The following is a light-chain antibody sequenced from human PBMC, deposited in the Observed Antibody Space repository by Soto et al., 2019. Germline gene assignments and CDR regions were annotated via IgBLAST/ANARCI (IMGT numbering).Light chain of an antibody. CDR3: PSYGSRLNV. V-gene: IGLV1-40*01. Sequence: QSVLTQPPSVSGAPGQRVTISCTGSSSNIGAGYDVHWYQQLPGTAPKLLIYGNSNRPSGVPDRFSGSKSGTSASLAITGAPAGDGGEYYCPSYGSRLNVFRTGTKVTVL. CDR1: SSNIGAGYD. J-gene: IGLJ1*01. CDR2: GNS.